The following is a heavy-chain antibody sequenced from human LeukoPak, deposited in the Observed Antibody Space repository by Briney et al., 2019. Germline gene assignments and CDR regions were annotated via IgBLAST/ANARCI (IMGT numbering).Heavy chain of an antibody. CDR2: IYCSGST. CDR1: GGSISSYY. CDR3: ARETSQKGAHYMDV. Sequence: SETLSLTCTVSGGSISSYYWSWIRQPPGKGLEWIGYIYCSGSTNYNPSLKSRVTISVDTSKNQFSLRLSSVTAADTAVYYCARETSQKGAHYMDVWGKGTTVTISS. J-gene: IGHJ6*03. V-gene: IGHV4-59*01. D-gene: IGHD3-16*01.